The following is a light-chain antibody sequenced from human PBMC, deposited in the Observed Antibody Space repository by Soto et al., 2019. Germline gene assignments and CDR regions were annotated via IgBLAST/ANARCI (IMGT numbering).Light chain of an antibody. CDR2: GAS. CDR1: QSITSNY. J-gene: IGKJ2*01. CDR3: QQYDDSVYT. Sequence: EIVLTQSPCTLASSPGERATLSCRASQSITSNYLSWFQQKPGQAPRLLVYGASSRATGISDRFSGSGSGTDFTLTISSLEPEDFAVYYCQQYDDSVYTFGQGTKLEF. V-gene: IGKV3-20*01.